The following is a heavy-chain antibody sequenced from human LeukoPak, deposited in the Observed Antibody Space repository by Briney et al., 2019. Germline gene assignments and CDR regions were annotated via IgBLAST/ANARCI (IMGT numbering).Heavy chain of an antibody. Sequence: PGGSLRLSCAASGFTFSSYAMSWVRQAPGKGLEWVSAISGSGGSTYYADSVKGRFTISRDNSRSTLYLQMNSLRAEDTAIYYCAKRREPVSLGEGLDSWGQGTLVTVSS. CDR1: GFTFSSYA. CDR3: AKRREPVSLGEGLDS. V-gene: IGHV3-23*01. CDR2: ISGSGGST. D-gene: IGHD3-16*01. J-gene: IGHJ5*01.